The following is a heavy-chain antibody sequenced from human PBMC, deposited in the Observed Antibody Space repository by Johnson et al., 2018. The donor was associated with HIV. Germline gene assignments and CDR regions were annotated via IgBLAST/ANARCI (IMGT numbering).Heavy chain of an antibody. J-gene: IGHJ3*02. CDR2: IRSKAYGGTT. CDR3: TRDFSIGWYSARVAFDI. D-gene: IGHD6-19*01. CDR1: GFTFGDYA. Sequence: EVQLVESGGGLVQPGRSLRLSCTTSGFTFGDYAMNWVRQAPGKGLEWVGFIRSKAYGGTTQYAASVKGRFTISRDDSKSIAYLQMNSLKTEDTAVYYCTRDFSIGWYSARVAFDIWGQGTRGTVSS. V-gene: IGHV3-49*04.